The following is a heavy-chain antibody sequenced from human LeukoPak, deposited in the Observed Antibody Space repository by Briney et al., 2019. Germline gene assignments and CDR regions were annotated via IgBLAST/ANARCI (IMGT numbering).Heavy chain of an antibody. CDR2: IRGKANNYAT. J-gene: IGHJ4*02. D-gene: IGHD6-19*01. CDR1: GFTFSGSA. Sequence: GGSLRLSCAASGFTFSGSAMHWVRQASGKGLEWVGRIRGKANNYATAYAASVKGRFTISGDDSKNTAYLQMNSLKTEDTAVYYCTRPSYSSGRDYWGQGTLVTVSS. V-gene: IGHV3-73*01. CDR3: TRPSYSSGRDY.